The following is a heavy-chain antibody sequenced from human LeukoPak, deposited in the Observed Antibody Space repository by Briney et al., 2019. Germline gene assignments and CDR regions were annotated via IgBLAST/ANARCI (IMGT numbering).Heavy chain of an antibody. CDR2: IYYSGST. V-gene: IGHV4-39*01. J-gene: IGHJ4*02. D-gene: IGHD5-18*01. Sequence: SETLSLTCTVSGGSISSSNYYWGWIRQPPGKGLECIGSIYYSGSTYYNPSLKSRVTISVDTSKNQFSLKLNSVTAADTAVYYCASLPWTHLWNHYWGQGTLVTVSS. CDR1: GGSISSSNYY. CDR3: ASLPWTHLWNHY.